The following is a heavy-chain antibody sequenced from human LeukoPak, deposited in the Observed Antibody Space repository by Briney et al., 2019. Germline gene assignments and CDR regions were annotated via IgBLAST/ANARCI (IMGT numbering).Heavy chain of an antibody. D-gene: IGHD3-22*01. V-gene: IGHV4-59*01. CDR3: ARATPYYDSSGYYEYFQH. CDR1: GGSISSYY. CDR2: IYYSGST. Sequence: SETLSLTCTVSGGSISSYYWSWIRQPPGKGLEWIGYIYYSGSTNYNPSLKSRVTISVDTSKNQLSLKLSSVTAADTAVYYCARATPYYDSSGYYEYFQHWGQGTLVTVSS. J-gene: IGHJ1*01.